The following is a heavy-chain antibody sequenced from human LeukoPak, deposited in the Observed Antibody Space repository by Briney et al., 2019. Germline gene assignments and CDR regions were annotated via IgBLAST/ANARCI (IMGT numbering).Heavy chain of an antibody. D-gene: IGHD4-17*01. V-gene: IGHV3-7*04. J-gene: IGHJ3*02. CDR3: ARVDYGDYVGAFDI. CDR1: GFPFSSYW. CDR2: IKQDGSEK. Sequence: GASLKISCAASGFPFSSYWMSWVRQAPGKGLEWVANIKQDGSEKYYVDSVKGRFTISRDNAKNSLYLQMNSLRAEDTAVYYCARVDYGDYVGAFDIWGQGTMVTVSS.